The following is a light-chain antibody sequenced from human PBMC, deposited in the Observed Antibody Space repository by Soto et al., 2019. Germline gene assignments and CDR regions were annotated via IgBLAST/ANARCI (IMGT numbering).Light chain of an antibody. CDR1: QAIDSW. J-gene: IGKJ4*01. CDR3: QQYGSSP. Sequence: DIQMTQSPSSVSASVGDRVTITCRASQAIDSWLAWYQQKPGEAPKLLIFTGSLLHSGVPPRFSGSGSGTDFTLTISRLEPEDFAVYYCQQYGSSPFGGGTKVEIK. CDR2: TGS. V-gene: IGKV1-12*01.